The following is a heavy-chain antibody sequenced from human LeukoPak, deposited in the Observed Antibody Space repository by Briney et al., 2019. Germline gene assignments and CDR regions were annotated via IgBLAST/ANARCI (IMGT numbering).Heavy chain of an antibody. V-gene: IGHV4-34*01. D-gene: IGHD5-24*01. CDR1: GGSFSGYY. CDR2: INHSGSA. CDR3: ARGRDGYNFRFDY. Sequence: SETLSLTCAVSGGSFSGYYWTWIRQPPGKGLEWIGEINHSGSANYNPSLMSRVTISLDTSKNHFSLKLSSVTAADTAVYYCARGRDGYNFRFDYWGQGTLVTVSS. J-gene: IGHJ4*02.